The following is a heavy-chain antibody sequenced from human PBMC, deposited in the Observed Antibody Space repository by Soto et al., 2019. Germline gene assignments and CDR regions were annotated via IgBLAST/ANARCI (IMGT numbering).Heavy chain of an antibody. CDR2: IIPIFGTA. CDR3: AREDCSGGSCSYYFDY. CDR1: GGTFSSYA. D-gene: IGHD2-15*01. Sequence: QVQLVQSGAEVKKPGSSVKVSCKASGGTFSSYAISWVRQAPGQGLEWMGGIIPIFGTANYAQKFQGRVTITAVESTRTGDMGLRSLSSEDTAVYYCAREDCSGGSCSYYFDYWGQGTLVTVSS. V-gene: IGHV1-69*12. J-gene: IGHJ4*02.